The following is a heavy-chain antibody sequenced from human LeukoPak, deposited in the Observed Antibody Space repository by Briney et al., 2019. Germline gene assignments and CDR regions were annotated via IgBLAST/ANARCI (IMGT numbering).Heavy chain of an antibody. V-gene: IGHV1-2*02. CDR1: GYTFTGYY. Sequence: ASVKVSCKPSGYTFTGYYMHWVRQPPAQGLEWMGWINPSSGGTNYAQKFQGRVTMTRDTSISTAYMELSRLRSDDTAVYYCARAAVANAVDSWGQGTLVTVSS. D-gene: IGHD6-19*01. CDR2: INPSSGGT. J-gene: IGHJ4*02. CDR3: ARAAVANAVDS.